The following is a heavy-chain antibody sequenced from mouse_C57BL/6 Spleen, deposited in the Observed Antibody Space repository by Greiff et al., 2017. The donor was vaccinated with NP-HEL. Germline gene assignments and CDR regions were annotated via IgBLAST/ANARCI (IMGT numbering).Heavy chain of an antibody. Sequence: VQLQQSGAELARPGASVKLSCKASGYTFTSYGISWVKQRTGQGLEWIGEIYPRSGNTYYNEKFKGKATLTADKSSSTAYMELRSLTSEDSAVYFCARRGHGSSYDYFDYWGQGTTLTVSS. CDR3: ARRGHGSSYDYFDY. D-gene: IGHD1-1*01. CDR1: GYTFTSYG. CDR2: IYPRSGNT. J-gene: IGHJ2*01. V-gene: IGHV1-81*01.